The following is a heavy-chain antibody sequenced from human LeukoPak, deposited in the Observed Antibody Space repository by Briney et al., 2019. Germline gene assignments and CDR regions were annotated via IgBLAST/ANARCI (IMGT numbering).Heavy chain of an antibody. J-gene: IGHJ3*02. Sequence: PGGSLRLSCAASGFTFDDYAMHWVRQAPGKGLEWVSGIIWNSGSIGYADSVKGLFTISRDNAKNSLYLQINSLRAEDMALYYCAKDGGYYDSSGYYYPGAFDIWGQGTMVTVSS. CDR2: IIWNSGSI. CDR3: AKDGGYYDSSGYYYPGAFDI. V-gene: IGHV3-9*03. CDR1: GFTFDDYA. D-gene: IGHD3-22*01.